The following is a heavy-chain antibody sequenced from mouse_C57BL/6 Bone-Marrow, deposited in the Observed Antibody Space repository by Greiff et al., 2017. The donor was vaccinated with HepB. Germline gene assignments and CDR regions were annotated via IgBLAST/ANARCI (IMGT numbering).Heavy chain of an antibody. Sequence: QVQLQQSGPGLVQPSQSLSITCTVSGFSLTSYGVHWVRQSPGKGLEWLGVIWRGGSTDYNAAFMSRLSITKDNSKSQVFFKMNSLQADDTAIYYCAKPRYGNYRYFDVWGTGTTVTVSS. D-gene: IGHD2-1*01. J-gene: IGHJ1*03. V-gene: IGHV2-5*01. CDR3: AKPRYGNYRYFDV. CDR2: IWRGGST. CDR1: GFSLTSYG.